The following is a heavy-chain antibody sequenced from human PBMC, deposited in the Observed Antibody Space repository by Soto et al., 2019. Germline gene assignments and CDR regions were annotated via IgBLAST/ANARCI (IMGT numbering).Heavy chain of an antibody. Sequence: SLSCAVSGITFSDNYMSWIRQVPGKGLEWLSHISGDGSSTDYADSLKGRFTISRDNAENSLYLQMNSLRPEDTAVYYCARVVGIAAAGPFDFWGQGTLVTVSS. D-gene: IGHD6-13*01. CDR1: GITFSDNY. V-gene: IGHV3-11*06. J-gene: IGHJ4*02. CDR3: ARVVGIAAAGPFDF. CDR2: ISGDGSST.